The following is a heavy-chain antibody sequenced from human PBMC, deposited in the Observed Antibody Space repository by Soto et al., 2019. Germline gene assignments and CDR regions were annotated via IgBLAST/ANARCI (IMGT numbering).Heavy chain of an antibody. CDR2: ISYDGINK. J-gene: IGHJ2*01. CDR3: ARSPQPTRGIHWYFDL. CDR1: GFTFNTYG. Sequence: QVQLVESGGGVVQPGRSLGLSCAASGFTFNTYGMHWVRQAPGKGLEWVAAISYDGINKYYVDSVKGRFTISRDNSKNTLYVQRKSLRAEDTALYYCARSPQPTRGIHWYFDLWGRGILVTVSS. V-gene: IGHV3-30*03. D-gene: IGHD1-26*01.